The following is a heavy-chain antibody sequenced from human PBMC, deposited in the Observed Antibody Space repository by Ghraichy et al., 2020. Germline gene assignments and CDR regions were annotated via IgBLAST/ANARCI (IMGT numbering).Heavy chain of an antibody. CDR2: IKLDGSEK. CDR1: GFTSKSYW. J-gene: IGHJ6*02. Sequence: GGSLRLSCAASGFTSKSYWMNWVRQAPGKGLEWVANIKLDGSEKYYVDSVRGRFTISRDNANNSLYLQMSSLRAEDTAVYYCTRDPGWYYGMVVWGQGTTVTVSS. CDR3: TRDPGWYYGMVV. D-gene: IGHD2-15*01. V-gene: IGHV3-7*01.